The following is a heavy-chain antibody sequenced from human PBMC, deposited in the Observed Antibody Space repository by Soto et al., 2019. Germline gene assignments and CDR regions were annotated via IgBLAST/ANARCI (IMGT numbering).Heavy chain of an antibody. V-gene: IGHV4-34*01. Sequence: SETLSLTCAVYGGSFSGYYWSWIRQPPGKGLEWIGEINHSGSTNYNPSLKSRVTISVDTSKNQFSLKLSSVTAADTAVYYCARGRGWRKYRYSIGMDVRGQELTV. CDR2: INHSGST. CDR3: ARGRGWRKYRYSIGMDV. CDR1: GGSFSGYY. J-gene: IGHJ6*02. D-gene: IGHD2-15*01.